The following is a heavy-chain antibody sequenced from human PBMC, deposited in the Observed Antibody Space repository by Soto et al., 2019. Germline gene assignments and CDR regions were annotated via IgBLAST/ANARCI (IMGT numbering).Heavy chain of an antibody. CDR1: GFTFSSYW. Sequence: GGSLRLSCAASGFTFSSYWMSWVRQAPGKGLEWVANIKQDGSEKYYVDSVKGRFTISRDNAKNSLYLQMNSLRAEDTAVYYCARGLDTPLGTEGWVDPWGQGTLVTVSS. CDR2: IKQDGSEK. J-gene: IGHJ5*02. V-gene: IGHV3-7*03. D-gene: IGHD1-1*01. CDR3: ARGLDTPLGTEGWVDP.